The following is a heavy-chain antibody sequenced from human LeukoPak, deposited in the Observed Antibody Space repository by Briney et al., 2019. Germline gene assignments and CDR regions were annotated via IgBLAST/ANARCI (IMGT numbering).Heavy chain of an antibody. V-gene: IGHV3-53*01. CDR2: IYSGGST. Sequence: GGSLGLSCAASGFTVSSNYMSWVRQAPGKGLEWVSVIYSGGSTYYADSVKGRFTISRDNSKNTLYLQMNSLRAEDTAVYYCASLHDYGDYWGQGTLVTVSS. CDR1: GFTVSSNY. CDR3: ASLHDYGDY. J-gene: IGHJ4*02.